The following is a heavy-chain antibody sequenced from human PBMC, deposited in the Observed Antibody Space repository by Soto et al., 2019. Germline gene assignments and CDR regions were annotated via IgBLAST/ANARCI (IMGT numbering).Heavy chain of an antibody. CDR3: ARDGVDIVEGPHKYGMDV. CDR2: IIPIFGTA. Sequence: SLRVSCKSSGCTFRLYAISGVRQAPGQGLEWMGGIIPIFGTANYAQKFQGRVAIAADESTSTAYMELSSLRSEDTAVYYCARDGVDIVEGPHKYGMDVWGQGTTVNVS. J-gene: IGHJ6*02. V-gene: IGHV1-69*01. CDR1: GCTFRLYA. D-gene: IGHD5-12*01.